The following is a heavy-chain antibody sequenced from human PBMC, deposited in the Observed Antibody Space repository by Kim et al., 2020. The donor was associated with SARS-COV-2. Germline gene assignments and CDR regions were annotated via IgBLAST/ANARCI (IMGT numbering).Heavy chain of an antibody. CDR2: ISSNSGDT. J-gene: IGHJ6*01. D-gene: IGHD3-22*01. CDR3: GRMWNRCGYYGLAGVDV. CDR1: GFTFSEFY. V-gene: IGHV3-11*06. Sequence: GYLRLSCTASGFTFSEFYLHWICLTPGKGLAWVSYISSNSGDTNYADSVKGRFTISRDNAKNSVFLHMNSLRAEDTAVYYGGRMWNRCGYYGLAGVDV.